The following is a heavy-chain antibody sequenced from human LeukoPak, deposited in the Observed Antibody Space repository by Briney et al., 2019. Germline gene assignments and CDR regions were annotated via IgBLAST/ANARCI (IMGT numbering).Heavy chain of an antibody. CDR2: IYYSGNT. CDR1: GASISSSSYY. CDR3: AREGACSGGSCYSCGWFDS. V-gene: IGHV4-39*07. D-gene: IGHD2-15*01. Sequence: PSETLSVTCTVSGASISSSSYYWGWIRQPPGKGLEWIGSIYYSGNTYYNPSLKSRVTISLDTSKNEFSLRLRSVTTADTAVYYCAREGACSGGSCYSCGWFDSWGQGTPVTVSS. J-gene: IGHJ5*01.